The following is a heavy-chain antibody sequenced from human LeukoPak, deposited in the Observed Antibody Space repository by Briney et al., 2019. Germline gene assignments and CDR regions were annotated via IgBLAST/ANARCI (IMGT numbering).Heavy chain of an antibody. CDR3: ARGAVAGTGVFDY. CDR2: IYYSGST. CDR1: GGSISSYY. V-gene: IGHV4-59*01. D-gene: IGHD6-19*01. Sequence: PSETLSLTCTVSGGSISSYYWSWIRQPPGKGLEWIGYIYYSGSTHYNPSLKSRVTISVDTSKNQFSLKLSSVTAADTAVYYCARGAVAGTGVFDYWGQGTLVTVSS. J-gene: IGHJ4*02.